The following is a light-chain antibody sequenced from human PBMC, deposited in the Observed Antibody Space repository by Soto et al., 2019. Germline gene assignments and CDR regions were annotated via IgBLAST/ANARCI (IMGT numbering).Light chain of an antibody. CDR3: SSYSDTNSHYV. V-gene: IGLV2-8*01. CDR2: EVS. Sequence: QSALTQPPSASGSFGQSVTISCTGTSSDVGGYNYVSWYQQHPGKAPELMIYEVSERPSGVPDRFSGSKSGNTASLTVSGLQADEEADYYCSSYSDTNSHYVFGTGTKVTDL. J-gene: IGLJ1*01. CDR1: SSDVGGYNY.